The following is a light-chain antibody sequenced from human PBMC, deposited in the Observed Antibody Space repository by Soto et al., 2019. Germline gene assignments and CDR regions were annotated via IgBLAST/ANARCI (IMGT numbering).Light chain of an antibody. Sequence: DIQMTQSPSTLSASIGDRVTITCRASQRITNWLVWYQQKPGKAPKLLIYKASSLESGVSSRCNGSGSGTEFTLTISSLQPDDVATYYCKQYNSYPYTFGQRTELAIQ. CDR2: KAS. V-gene: IGKV1-5*03. J-gene: IGKJ2*01. CDR1: QRITNW. CDR3: KQYNSYPYT.